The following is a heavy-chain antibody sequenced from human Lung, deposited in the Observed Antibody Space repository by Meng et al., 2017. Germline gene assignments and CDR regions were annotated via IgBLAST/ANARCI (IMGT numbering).Heavy chain of an antibody. CDR1: DDSISDYY. V-gene: IGHV4-4*07. D-gene: IGHD3-16*02. J-gene: IGHJ1*01. Sequence: QAPPQASGPGLVKPSETLSLTCSVSDDSISDYYWTWVRPSAGKGLEWIGRISGSGSTNYSPSLNSRIAMSVDTSKKQISLTLTSVTAADTAVYYCARGRGPHIVGHWGQGTLVTVSS. CDR2: ISGSGST. CDR3: ARGRGPHIVGH.